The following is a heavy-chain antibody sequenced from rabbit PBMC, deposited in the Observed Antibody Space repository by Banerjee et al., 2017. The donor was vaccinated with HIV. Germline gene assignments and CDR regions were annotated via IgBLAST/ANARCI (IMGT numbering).Heavy chain of an antibody. CDR2: IDAGSSGIT. V-gene: IGHV1S40*01. Sequence: QSLEESGGDLVKPEGSLTLTCTASGFSFSSSYYMCRVRQAPGKGLEWIACIDAGSSGITYYASWAKGRFTISKTSSTTVTLQMTSLTAADTATYFCARDPYAGYTGYGYGFNLWGPGTLVTVS. D-gene: IGHD7-1*01. J-gene: IGHJ4*01. CDR3: ARDPYAGYTGYGYGFNL. CDR1: GFSFSSSYY.